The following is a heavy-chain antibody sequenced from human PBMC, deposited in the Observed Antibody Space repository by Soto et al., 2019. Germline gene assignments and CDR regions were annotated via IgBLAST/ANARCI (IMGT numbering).Heavy chain of an antibody. V-gene: IGHV4-34*01. D-gene: IGHD3-10*01. Sequence: SETLSLTCAVYGGSFSGYYWSWIRQPPGKGLEWIGEINHSGSTNYNPSLKSRVTISVDMSKNQFSLKLSSVTAADTAVYYCARGGDGSGSYYNLDYWGQGTLVTVS. J-gene: IGHJ4*02. CDR2: INHSGST. CDR3: ARGGDGSGSYYNLDY. CDR1: GGSFSGYY.